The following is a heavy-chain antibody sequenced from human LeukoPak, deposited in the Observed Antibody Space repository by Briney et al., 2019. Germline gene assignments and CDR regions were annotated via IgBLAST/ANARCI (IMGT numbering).Heavy chain of an antibody. CDR3: ARGDYDILTGFGNFDY. CDR1: GYSFTSYW. Sequence: GGSLKISCKGSGYSFTSYWIGWVRQMPGKGLEWMGIIYPGDSDTRYSPSFQGQVTISADKSISTAYLQWSSLKASDTAMYYCARGDYDILTGFGNFDYWGQGTLVTVSS. CDR2: IYPGDSDT. J-gene: IGHJ4*02. V-gene: IGHV5-51*01. D-gene: IGHD3-9*01.